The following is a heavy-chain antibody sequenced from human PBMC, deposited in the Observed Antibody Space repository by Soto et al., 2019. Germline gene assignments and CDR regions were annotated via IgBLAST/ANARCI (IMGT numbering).Heavy chain of an antibody. CDR2: IIPIFGTA. CDR1: GGTFSSYA. Sequence: SVKVSCKASGGTFSSYAISWVRQAPGQGLEWMGGIIPIFGTANYAQKFQGRVTLTADKSTSTAYMELSSLRSEDTAVYYCARANSGYGYYYGMDVWGQGTTVTVSS. CDR3: ARANSGYGYYYGMDV. J-gene: IGHJ6*02. D-gene: IGHD5-12*01. V-gene: IGHV1-69*06.